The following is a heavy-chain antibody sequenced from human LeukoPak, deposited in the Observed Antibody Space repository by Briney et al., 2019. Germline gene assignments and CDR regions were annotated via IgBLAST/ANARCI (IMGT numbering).Heavy chain of an antibody. CDR2: IKSKTDGGTT. V-gene: IGHV3-15*05. CDR3: TTDDIAAVGVDY. Sequence: PGGSLRLSCAASGFTFSNAWMSWVRQAPGKGLEWVGRIKSKTDGGTTDYAAPVKGRFTISRDDSKNTLYMQMNSLKTEDTAVYYCTTDDIAAVGVDYWGQGTLVTVSS. D-gene: IGHD6-13*01. J-gene: IGHJ4*02. CDR1: GFTFSNAW.